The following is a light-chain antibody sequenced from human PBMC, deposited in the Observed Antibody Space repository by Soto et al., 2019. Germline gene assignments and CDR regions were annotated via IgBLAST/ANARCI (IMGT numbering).Light chain of an antibody. V-gene: IGLV2-11*01. Sequence: QSALTQPASVSGSPGQSITISCTGSGRDIGAYNYVSWYQLHPGKAPKLMIYDVSKRPSGVPDRFSGSKSGNAASLTISGLQAEDEADYSCCSYAGSFFVFGTGTKLTVL. CDR2: DVS. J-gene: IGLJ1*01. CDR1: GRDIGAYNY. CDR3: CSYAGSFFV.